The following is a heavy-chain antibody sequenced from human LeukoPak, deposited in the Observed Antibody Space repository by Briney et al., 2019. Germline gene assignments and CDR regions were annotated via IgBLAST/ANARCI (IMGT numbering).Heavy chain of an antibody. V-gene: IGHV3-33*01. D-gene: IGHD3-9*01. CDR1: GFTFSSYG. CDR2: IWYDESNK. Sequence: GRSLRLSCAASGFTFSSYGMHWVRQAPGKGLEWVAVIWYDESNKYYADSVKGRFTISRDNSKNTLYLQMNSLRAEDTAVYYCAREAYDILTGYYSSGYYGMDVWGQGTTVTVSS. J-gene: IGHJ6*02. CDR3: AREAYDILTGYYSSGYYGMDV.